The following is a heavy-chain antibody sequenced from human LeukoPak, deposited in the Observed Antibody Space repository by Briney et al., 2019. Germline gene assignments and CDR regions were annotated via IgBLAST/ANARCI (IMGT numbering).Heavy chain of an antibody. J-gene: IGHJ4*02. V-gene: IGHV4-34*01. D-gene: IGHD2-2*01. Sequence: SETLSLTCAVYGGSFSGYYWSWIRQPPGKGLEWIGEINHSGSTNYNPSLKSRVTISVDTSKNQFSLKLSSATAADTAVYYCARRYCSSTSCLRDYWGQGTLVTVSS. CDR2: INHSGST. CDR3: ARRYCSSTSCLRDY. CDR1: GGSFSGYY.